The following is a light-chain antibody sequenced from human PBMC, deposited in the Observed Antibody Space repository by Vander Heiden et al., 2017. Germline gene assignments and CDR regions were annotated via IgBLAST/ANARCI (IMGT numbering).Light chain of an antibody. CDR2: KDC. Sequence: SELTQPPSVSVSPGQTVNITCSGATLPKQYAFWYQQKAGQAPVVIIFKDCERPPGIPERFSASTSGTTVTLTINGVKPEDEADYYCQSSDNTDTSLIFGGGTKLTVL. V-gene: IGLV3-25*03. J-gene: IGLJ2*01. CDR3: QSSDNTDTSLI. CDR1: TLPKQY.